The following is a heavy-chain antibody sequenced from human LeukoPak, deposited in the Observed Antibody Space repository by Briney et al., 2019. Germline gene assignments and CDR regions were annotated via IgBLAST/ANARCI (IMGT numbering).Heavy chain of an antibody. CDR3: ARGDYDSQYYFDY. Sequence: PSETLSLTCTVSGYSISSGYYWGWIRQPPGKGLEWIGSMYHSGSTYHNPSLKSRVTISVDTSKNQFSPKLSSVTAADTAVYYCARGDYDSQYYFDYWGQGTLVTVSS. CDR2: MYHSGST. V-gene: IGHV4-38-2*02. CDR1: GYSISSGYY. D-gene: IGHD5-12*01. J-gene: IGHJ4*02.